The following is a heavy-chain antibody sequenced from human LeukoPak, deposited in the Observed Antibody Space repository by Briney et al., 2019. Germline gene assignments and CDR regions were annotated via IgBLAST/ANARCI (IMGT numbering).Heavy chain of an antibody. CDR2: INPNSGGT. V-gene: IGHV1-2*02. J-gene: IGHJ4*02. CDR1: GYTFTGYY. D-gene: IGHD3-3*01. CDR3: ARSTRILEWLPSVDY. Sequence: ASVKVSCKASGYTFTGYYMHWVRQAPGQGLEWMGWINPNSGGTNYAQKFQGRVTMTRDTSISTAYMELSRLTSDDTAVYYCARSTRILEWLPSVDYWGQGTLVTVSS.